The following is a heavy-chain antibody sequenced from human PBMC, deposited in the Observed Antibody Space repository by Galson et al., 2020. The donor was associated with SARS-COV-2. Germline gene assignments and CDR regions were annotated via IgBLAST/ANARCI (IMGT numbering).Heavy chain of an antibody. V-gene: IGHV4-31*03. D-gene: IGHD2-2*01. Sequence: SETLSLTCSVSGGSISSGGYYWSWIRQHPGKGLEWIGYIYNSGRTYYNPSLKSRVSISMNTSKNQFSLKLNSVTAADTAVYYCATISPYCSSTSCRNCDYWGQGTLVTVSS. J-gene: IGHJ4*02. CDR3: ATISPYCSSTSCRNCDY. CDR2: IYNSGRT. CDR1: GGSISSGGYY.